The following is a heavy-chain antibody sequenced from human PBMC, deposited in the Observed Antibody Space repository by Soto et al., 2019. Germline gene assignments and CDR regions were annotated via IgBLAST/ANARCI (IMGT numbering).Heavy chain of an antibody. J-gene: IGHJ3*02. CDR3: ARAPACYDYVWGSYWDAFDI. CDR2: ISSSSSDI. Sequence: GSLRLSCAASGFTFRSYSMNWVRQAPGKGLEWVSSISSSSSDIYYADSVKGRFTLSRDNAKNSLYLQTNSLRAADTAAYYSARAPACYDYVWGSYWDAFDIWGQGTMVTV. CDR1: GFTFRSYS. D-gene: IGHD3-16*01. V-gene: IGHV3-21*04.